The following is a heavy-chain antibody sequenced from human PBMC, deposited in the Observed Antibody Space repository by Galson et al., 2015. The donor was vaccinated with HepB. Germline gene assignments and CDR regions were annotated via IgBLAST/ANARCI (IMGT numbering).Heavy chain of an antibody. V-gene: IGHV5-10-1*01. CDR2: IDPSDSYT. CDR1: GYSFTSYW. Sequence: QSGAEVKKPGESLRISCKGSGYSFTSYWISWVRQMPGKGLEWMGRIDPSDSYTNYSPSFQGHVTISADKSISTAYLQWSSLKASDTAMYYCARRHCSSTSCPGGAFDIWGQGTMVTVSS. J-gene: IGHJ3*02. D-gene: IGHD2-2*01. CDR3: ARRHCSSTSCPGGAFDI.